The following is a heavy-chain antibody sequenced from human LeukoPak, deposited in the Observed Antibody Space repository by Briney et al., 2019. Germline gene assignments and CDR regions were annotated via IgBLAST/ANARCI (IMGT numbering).Heavy chain of an antibody. Sequence: GASVKVSCKASGYTFTSYDINWVRQATGQGLEWIGYMSPNTGNTGYARKFQDRVTMTRDTSISTAYMELSSLRSEDTAVYYCARAPAVSFGGYYYMDVWGKGTTVTISS. CDR2: MSPNTGNT. CDR1: GYTFTSYD. D-gene: IGHD3-16*01. CDR3: ARAPAVSFGGYYYMDV. J-gene: IGHJ6*03. V-gene: IGHV1-8*01.